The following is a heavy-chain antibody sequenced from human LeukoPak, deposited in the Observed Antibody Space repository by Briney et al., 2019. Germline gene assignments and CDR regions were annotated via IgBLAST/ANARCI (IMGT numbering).Heavy chain of an antibody. V-gene: IGHV3-23*01. J-gene: IGHJ4*02. CDR1: GFTFSSYA. CDR2: ISGSGGST. D-gene: IGHD2-2*01. Sequence: GFLRLSCAASGFTFSSYAMSWVRQAPGKGLEWVSAISGSGGSTYYADSVKGRFTISRDNSKNTLYLQMNSLRAEDTAVYYCVKVGVRCSTTSCYARSGHFDYWGQGTLVTVSS. CDR3: VKVGVRCSTTSCYARSGHFDY.